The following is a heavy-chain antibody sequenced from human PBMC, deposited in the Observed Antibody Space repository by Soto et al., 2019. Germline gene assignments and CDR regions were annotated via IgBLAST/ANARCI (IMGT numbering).Heavy chain of an antibody. V-gene: IGHV4-38-2*02. CDR1: GYSISSGYY. CDR3: AREFGIAAAEPDY. Sequence: SETLSLTCAVSGYSISSGYYWGWIRQPPGKGLEWIGSIYHSGSTYYNPSLKSRVTISVDTSKNQFSLKLSSVTAADTAVYYCAREFGIAAAEPDYWGQGTLVTV. J-gene: IGHJ4*02. CDR2: IYHSGST. D-gene: IGHD6-13*01.